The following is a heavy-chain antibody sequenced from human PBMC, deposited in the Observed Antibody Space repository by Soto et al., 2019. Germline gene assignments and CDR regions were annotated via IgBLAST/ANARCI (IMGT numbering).Heavy chain of an antibody. D-gene: IGHD5-18*01. CDR2: IYHDGRI. Sequence: QVQLQESGPGLVKPSGTLSLTCGVSGGSISGSDWWSWVRQPPGKGLEWIGEIYHDGRINYSPSRKTRLSLSVDKFKSQVSLNLASVADAATAIYYCAKKIGLVTGNIAVGSFFYHYGMDDWGQGTTVIVSS. J-gene: IGHJ6*02. CDR1: GGSISGSDW. CDR3: AKKIGLVTGNIAVGSFFYHYGMDD. V-gene: IGHV4-4*02.